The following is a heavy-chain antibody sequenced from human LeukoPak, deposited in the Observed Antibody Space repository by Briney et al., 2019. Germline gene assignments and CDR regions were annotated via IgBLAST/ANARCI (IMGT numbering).Heavy chain of an antibody. Sequence: PGGSLRLSCAASGFTFNNAWMSWVRQAPGKGLEWVSDINGSGGSTYYADSVKGRFTISRDNSKNTLYLQMNSLRAEDTAVYYCAKRIQSALATGYWGQGTLVTVSS. CDR2: INGSGGST. V-gene: IGHV3-23*01. D-gene: IGHD5-18*01. CDR3: AKRIQSALATGY. J-gene: IGHJ4*02. CDR1: GFTFNNAW.